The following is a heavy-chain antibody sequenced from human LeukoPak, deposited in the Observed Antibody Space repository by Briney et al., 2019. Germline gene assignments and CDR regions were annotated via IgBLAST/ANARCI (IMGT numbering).Heavy chain of an antibody. CDR2: ISYDGSNK. J-gene: IGHJ6*02. D-gene: IGHD2-21*01. CDR3: ARDQSLLWWSRNAYYYYGMDV. CDR1: GFTFSSYA. V-gene: IGHV3-30*04. Sequence: GGSLRLSCAASGFTFSSYAMHWVRQAPGKGLEWEAVISYDGSNKYYADSVKGRFTISRDNSKNTLYLQMNSLRAEDTAVYYCARDQSLLWWSRNAYYYYGMDVWGQGTTVTVSS.